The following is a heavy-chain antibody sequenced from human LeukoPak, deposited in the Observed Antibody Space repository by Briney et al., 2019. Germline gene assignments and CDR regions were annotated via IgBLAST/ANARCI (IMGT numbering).Heavy chain of an antibody. Sequence: GGSLRLSCAASGFTFSGYTMNWVRQAPGKGPEWVSSISSSSSYIYYADSVKGRFTISRDNAKNSLYLQMNSLRAEDTAVYYCARATVGANPFDYWGQGTLVTVSS. CDR3: ARATVGANPFDY. J-gene: IGHJ4*02. CDR2: ISSSSSYI. V-gene: IGHV3-21*01. CDR1: GFTFSGYT. D-gene: IGHD1-26*01.